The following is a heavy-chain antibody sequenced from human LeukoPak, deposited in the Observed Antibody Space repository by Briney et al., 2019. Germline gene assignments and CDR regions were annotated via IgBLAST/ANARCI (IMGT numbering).Heavy chain of an antibody. V-gene: IGHV1-46*01. D-gene: IGHD7-27*01. Sequence: ASVKVSCKASGGTFSSYAISWVRQAPGQGLEWMGIINPSGGSTSYAQKFQGRVTMTRDTSTSTVYMELSSLRSEDTAVYYCARPRLGISEAFDIWGQGTMVTVSS. J-gene: IGHJ3*02. CDR1: GGTFSSYA. CDR3: ARPRLGISEAFDI. CDR2: INPSGGST.